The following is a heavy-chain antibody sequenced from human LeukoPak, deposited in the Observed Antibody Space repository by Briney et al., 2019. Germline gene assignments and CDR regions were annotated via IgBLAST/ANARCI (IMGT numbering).Heavy chain of an antibody. V-gene: IGHV2-5*01. D-gene: IGHD3-10*01. CDR3: AHRASPPRMVRDLSWWFDP. J-gene: IGHJ5*02. CDR1: GFSLSTSGVG. CDR2: IYWNDDK. Sequence: SGPTLVNPTQTLTLSCTFSGFSLSTSGVGVGWIRQPPGKALEWLALIYWNDDKRYSPSLKSRLTITKDTSKNQVVLTMTNMDPVDTATYYCAHRASPPRMVRDLSWWFDPWGQGTLVTVSS.